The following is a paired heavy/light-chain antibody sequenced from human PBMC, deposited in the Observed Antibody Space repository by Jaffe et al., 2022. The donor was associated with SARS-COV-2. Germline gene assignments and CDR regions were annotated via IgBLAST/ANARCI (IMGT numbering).Light chain of an antibody. CDR3: QVWDSTAAWV. CDR1: NIRDYS. CDR2: RDV. Sequence: SYELTQPLSVSVALGQTARITCGGDNIRDYSVHWYQQRPGQAPTLVLYRDVNRPSGIPDRFSGSNSGNTATLTITRAQAGDEAAYYCQVWDSTAAWVFGGGTELTVL. J-gene: IGLJ3*02. V-gene: IGLV3-9*01.
Heavy chain of an antibody. Sequence: QVHLVQSEAEVRRPGASVQLSCKTSGYTFINYHVLWLRQAPGQGPEWMGLINAGNTKTKYSQKFQGRVTIVRDTSANRVYMELSRLTYEDTAVYYCVPTRDILSGFFEDWGQGTLVIVSS. J-gene: IGHJ3*01. CDR1: GYTFINYH. V-gene: IGHV1-3*01. CDR3: VPTRDILSGFFED. D-gene: IGHD3-9*01. CDR2: INAGNTKT.